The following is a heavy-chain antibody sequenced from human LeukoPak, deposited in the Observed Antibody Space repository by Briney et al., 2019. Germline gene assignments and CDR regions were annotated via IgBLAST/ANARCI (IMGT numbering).Heavy chain of an antibody. CDR2: IYYSGST. Sequence: SQTLSLTCTVSGGSISSGDYYWSWIRQPPGKGLEWIGYIYYSGSTNYNPSLKSRVTISVDTSKNQFSLKLSSVTAADTAVYYCARSSGAYGTFDYWGQGTLVTVSS. V-gene: IGHV4-61*08. D-gene: IGHD2-15*01. CDR3: ARSSGAYGTFDY. CDR1: GGSISSGDYY. J-gene: IGHJ4*02.